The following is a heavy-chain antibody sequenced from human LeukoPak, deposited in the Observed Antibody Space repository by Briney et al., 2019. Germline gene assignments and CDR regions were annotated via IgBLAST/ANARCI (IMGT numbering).Heavy chain of an antibody. CDR1: GFTFTTYA. Sequence: GRSLRLSCAASGFTFTTYAVHWVRQAPGKGLEWLAIMSYDGSNKYYVDYVKGRFTVSRDSSKNTVYLQMNSLRVDDTAIYYCALAVAALEAFDIWGQGTMVTVSS. J-gene: IGHJ3*02. CDR2: MSYDGSNK. V-gene: IGHV3-30-3*01. CDR3: ALAVAALEAFDI. D-gene: IGHD6-19*01.